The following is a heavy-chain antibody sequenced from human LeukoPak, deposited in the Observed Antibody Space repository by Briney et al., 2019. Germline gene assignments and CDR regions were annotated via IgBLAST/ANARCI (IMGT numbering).Heavy chain of an antibody. CDR3: ARGNYYGSGSSWFDP. CDR2: IYHRGST. CDR1: GSSINSGYY. D-gene: IGHD3-10*01. Sequence: SDTLSLTCGVSGSSINSGYYWGWIRQPPGKGLEWIGIIYHRGSTYYNPSLKSRVTISVDTSNNHFSLKLTTLTAADTAVYYCARGNYYGSGSSWFDPWGQGTLVTVSS. V-gene: IGHV4-38-2*01. J-gene: IGHJ5*02.